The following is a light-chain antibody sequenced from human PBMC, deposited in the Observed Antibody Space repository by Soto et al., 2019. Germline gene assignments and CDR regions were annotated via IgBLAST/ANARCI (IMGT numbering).Light chain of an antibody. CDR2: DAS. CDR3: QQYSDSPPT. CDR1: QSIYDK. Sequence: ILMTQSPATLSLSPGERVSLSCRASQSIYDKLAWYQQKPGQTPRLLSYDASTRATGISGSFSGSGSGTEFTLTIGRLEPEDFEMYYCQQYSDSPPTFGQGTKVDIK. V-gene: IGKV3-15*01. J-gene: IGKJ1*01.